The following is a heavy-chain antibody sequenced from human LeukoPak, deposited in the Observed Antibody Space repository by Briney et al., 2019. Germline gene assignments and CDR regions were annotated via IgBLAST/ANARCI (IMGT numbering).Heavy chain of an antibody. Sequence: GGSLRLSCAASGFTFSSYEMNWVRQAPGKGLEWVSYISSSGSTIYYADSVKGRFTISRDNAKNSLYLQMNSLRAEDTAVYYCARMGQLGTYYYYGMDVWGQGTTVPVSS. V-gene: IGHV3-48*03. J-gene: IGHJ6*02. CDR2: ISSSGSTI. CDR3: ARMGQLGTYYYYGMDV. D-gene: IGHD6-13*01. CDR1: GFTFSSYE.